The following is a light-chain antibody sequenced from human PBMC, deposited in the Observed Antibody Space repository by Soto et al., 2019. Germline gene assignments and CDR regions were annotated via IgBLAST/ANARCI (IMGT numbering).Light chain of an antibody. CDR2: GAS. CDR3: QQYARSPRT. Sequence: EIVLTQSPGTLSLSPGERATLSCRASQSVGKNFLAWYQQKPGQAPRFLIYGASSRATGIPERFSGSGSGTQFPLTTSRLEPEDFAVYYCQQYARSPRTFGQGTKVGIK. CDR1: QSVGKNF. V-gene: IGKV3-20*01. J-gene: IGKJ1*01.